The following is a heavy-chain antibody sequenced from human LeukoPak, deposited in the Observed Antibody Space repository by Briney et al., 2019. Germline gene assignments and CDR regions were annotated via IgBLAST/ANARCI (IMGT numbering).Heavy chain of an antibody. V-gene: IGHV4-31*03. CDR1: GDSISSGDYY. D-gene: IGHD6-13*01. J-gene: IGHJ4*02. CDR3: ARVREATIAPFFDY. CDR2: IYYSGST. Sequence: SETLFPPRTVSGDSISSGDYYWTWIRQHPGKGLEWIGCIYYSGSTYYNLSLKSRVIISADTSKNHFSLKLSSVTAADTAVYYCARVREATIAPFFDYWGQGILVTVSS.